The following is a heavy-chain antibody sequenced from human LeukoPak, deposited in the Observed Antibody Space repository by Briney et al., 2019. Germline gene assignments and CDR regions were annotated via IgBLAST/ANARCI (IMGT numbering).Heavy chain of an antibody. CDR1: GFTVTVNY. CDR3: AADFYTSYHLGY. V-gene: IGHV3-66*01. D-gene: IGHD3-16*01. CDR2: IYRSGSI. J-gene: IGHJ4*02. Sequence: PGGSLRLSCAVSGFTVTVNYMSWVRQAPGKGLEWVSIIYRSGSISYADSVKGRFIISRDSSTNTLSLQMTSLRAGDTAVYYCAADFYTSYHLGYWGQGTLVTVSS.